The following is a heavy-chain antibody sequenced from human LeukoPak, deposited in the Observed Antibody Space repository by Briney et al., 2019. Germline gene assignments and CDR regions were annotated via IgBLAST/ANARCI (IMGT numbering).Heavy chain of an antibody. CDR2: INHSGST. CDR3: ARDRFGGSGVFDI. D-gene: IGHD3-16*01. V-gene: IGHV4-34*01. J-gene: IGHJ3*02. Sequence: SSETLSLTCAVYGGSFSGYYWSWIRQPPGKGLEWIGEINHSGSTNYNPSLKSRVTISVDTSKNQFSLKLSSVTAADTAVYYCARDRFGGSGVFDIWGQGTMVTVSS. CDR1: GGSFSGYY.